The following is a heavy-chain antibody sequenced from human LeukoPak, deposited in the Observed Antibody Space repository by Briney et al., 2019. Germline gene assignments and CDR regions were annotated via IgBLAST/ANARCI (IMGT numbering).Heavy chain of an antibody. Sequence: ASVKVSCKASGGTFSSYAISWVRQAPGQGLEWMGRIIPILGIANYAQKFQGRVTITADEPTRTAYMELTYVRSDDTAVYYCTIIPNVILFTHYFEYWGQGTLVTVSS. CDR1: GGTFSSYA. D-gene: IGHD2-21*01. CDR3: TIIPNVILFTHYFEY. CDR2: IIPILGIA. J-gene: IGHJ4*02. V-gene: IGHV1-69*04.